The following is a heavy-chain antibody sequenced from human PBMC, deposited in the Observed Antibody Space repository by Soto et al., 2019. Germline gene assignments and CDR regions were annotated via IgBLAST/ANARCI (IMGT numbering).Heavy chain of an antibody. CDR3: SADLPDWGAYAFDY. V-gene: IGHV3-15*07. CDR1: GFTFNGAW. CDR2: VKSSANGGAI. J-gene: IGHJ4*02. Sequence: EVQLVESGGGLVKPGGSLRLSCAASGFTFNGAWMNWVRQAPGKGLEWVGRVKSSANGGAIDYAAPVEGRFTISRDDSKNTLYRQMNSLITEDTAFYYCSADLPDWGAYAFDYWGQGTLVTVSS. D-gene: IGHD3-16*01.